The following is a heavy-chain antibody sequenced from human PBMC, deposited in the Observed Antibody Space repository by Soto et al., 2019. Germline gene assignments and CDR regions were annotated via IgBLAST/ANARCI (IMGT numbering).Heavy chain of an antibody. Sequence: GGSLRLSCAASGLKFSNYAMSWVRQAPGKGLEWVSLISATGGGTYYADSVKGRFTISRDNSHNTLYLQVHSLTAEDTAVYYCAKDRRAGGNSAFYFDFWGQGAQVTVSS. CDR3: AKDRRAGGNSAFYFDF. CDR1: GLKFSNYA. V-gene: IGHV3-23*01. D-gene: IGHD3-16*01. J-gene: IGHJ4*02. CDR2: ISATGGGT.